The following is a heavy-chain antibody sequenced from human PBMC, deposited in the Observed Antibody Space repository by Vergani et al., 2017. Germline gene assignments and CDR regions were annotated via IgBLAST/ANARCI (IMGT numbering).Heavy chain of an antibody. CDR2: IYTSGST. CDR1: GGSISSYY. V-gene: IGHV4-4*07. CDR3: ARDRKRITIFGVVTSGMDV. J-gene: IGHJ6*02. D-gene: IGHD3-3*01. Sequence: QVQLQESGPGLVKPSETLSLTCTVSGGSISSYYWSWIRQPAGKGLEWIGRIYTSGSTNYNPSLKRRVTMSVDTSKNQFSLKLSSVTAADTAVYYCARDRKRITIFGVVTSGMDVWGQGTTVTVSS.